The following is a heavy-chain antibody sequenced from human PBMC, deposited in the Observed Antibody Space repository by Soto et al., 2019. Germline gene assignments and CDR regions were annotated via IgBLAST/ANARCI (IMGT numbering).Heavy chain of an antibody. V-gene: IGHV4-31*03. Sequence: SETLSLTCTVSGGSISSGGYYWSWIRQHPGKGLEWIGYIYDSGSTNYNPSLKSRVTISVDTSKNQFSLKLSSVTAADTAVYYCARGRIRNWQAVDYYYMDVWGKGTTVTVSS. J-gene: IGHJ6*03. CDR3: ARGRIRNWQAVDYYYMDV. CDR2: IYDSGST. CDR1: GGSISSGGYY. D-gene: IGHD1-20*01.